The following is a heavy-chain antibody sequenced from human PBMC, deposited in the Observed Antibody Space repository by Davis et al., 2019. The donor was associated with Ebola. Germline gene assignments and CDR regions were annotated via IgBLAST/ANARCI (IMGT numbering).Heavy chain of an antibody. CDR3: ARDYERGGYYYPPEYYYYGMDV. Sequence: GESLKISCAASGFTFSSYAMSWVRQAPGKGLEWVSAISGSGGSTYYADSVKGRFTISRDNSKNTLYLQMNSLRAEDTAVYYCARDYERGGYYYPPEYYYYGMDVWGQGTTVTVSS. V-gene: IGHV3-23*01. CDR2: ISGSGGST. D-gene: IGHD3-22*01. J-gene: IGHJ6*02. CDR1: GFTFSSYA.